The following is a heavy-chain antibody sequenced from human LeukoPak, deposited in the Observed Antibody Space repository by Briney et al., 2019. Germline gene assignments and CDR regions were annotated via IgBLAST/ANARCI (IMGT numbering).Heavy chain of an antibody. CDR2: VFYTGST. CDR3: ARADAVAGTFKFDF. D-gene: IGHD6-19*01. Sequence: SETLSLTCTVSGGSISGNYWTWIRQPPGKGLDYNGHVFYTGSTNYSPSLKSRVTISIDTSKSHFSLKLTSVTAADTAVYYCARADAVAGTFKFDFWGQGTLVTVSS. CDR1: GGSISGNY. V-gene: IGHV4-59*01. J-gene: IGHJ4*02.